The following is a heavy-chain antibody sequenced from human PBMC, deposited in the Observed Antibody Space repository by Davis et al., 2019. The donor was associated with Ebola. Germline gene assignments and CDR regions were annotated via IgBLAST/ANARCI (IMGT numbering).Heavy chain of an antibody. J-gene: IGHJ4*02. CDR1: GFTFSSYS. CDR3: ARDWETQWSIRDY. CDR2: ISSSSYI. D-gene: IGHD2-15*01. V-gene: IGHV3-21*01. Sequence: GESLKISCAASGFTFSSYSMNWVRQAPGKGLEWVSSISSSSYIYYADSVKGRFTISRDNAKNSLYLQMNSLRAEDTAVYYCARDWETQWSIRDYWGQGTLVTVSS.